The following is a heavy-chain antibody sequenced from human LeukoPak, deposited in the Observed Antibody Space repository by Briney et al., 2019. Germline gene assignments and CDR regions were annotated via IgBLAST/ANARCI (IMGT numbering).Heavy chain of an antibody. V-gene: IGHV3-74*01. CDR3: ARVGNSGDSSGRRAFDI. D-gene: IGHD3-22*01. CDR1: GFTFSSYW. J-gene: IGHJ3*02. Sequence: GGSLRLSCAASGFTFSSYWMHWVRQAPGKGLVWVSRINSDGSSTSYADSVKGRFTISRDNAKNTLYLQMNSLRAEDTAVYYCARVGNSGDSSGRRAFDIWGQGTMVTVSS. CDR2: INSDGSST.